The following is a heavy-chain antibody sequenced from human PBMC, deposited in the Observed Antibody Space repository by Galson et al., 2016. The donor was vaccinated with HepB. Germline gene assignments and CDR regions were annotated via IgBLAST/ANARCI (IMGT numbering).Heavy chain of an antibody. Sequence: SLRLSCAGSGFSFRTYAVHWVRQAPGKGLQWVAALLHDGTKDEYAESAKGRFTISRDNSKNTLYLQMNSLRPEDTAVYYCARADYGDYVAFFDYWGQGTLVTVSS. CDR1: GFSFRTYA. D-gene: IGHD4-17*01. J-gene: IGHJ4*02. CDR3: ARADYGDYVAFFDY. CDR2: LLHDGTKD. V-gene: IGHV3-30*03.